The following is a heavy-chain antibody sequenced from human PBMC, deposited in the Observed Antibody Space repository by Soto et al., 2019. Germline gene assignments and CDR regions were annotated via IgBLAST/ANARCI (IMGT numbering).Heavy chain of an antibody. J-gene: IGHJ4*02. D-gene: IGHD6-13*01. CDR2: ISGSGGST. CDR3: AKGNGYRSSWFEFDY. Sequence: EVQLLESGGGLVQPGGSLRLSCAASGFTFSSYAMSWVRQAPGKGLEWVSAISGSGGSTYYADSVKGRFTISRDNSKNTLYLRRKRVRAEDTAVYYGAKGNGYRSSWFEFDYWGQGTLVTVSS. CDR1: GFTFSSYA. V-gene: IGHV3-23*01.